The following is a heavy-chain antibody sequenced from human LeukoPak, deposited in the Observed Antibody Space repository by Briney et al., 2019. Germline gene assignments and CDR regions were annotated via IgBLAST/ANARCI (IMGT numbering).Heavy chain of an antibody. J-gene: IGHJ4*02. CDR3: ARQLGATSRDY. Sequence: ASVKVSCKASGYTFTGYYMHWVRQAPGQGLEWMGWIIPNSGATNYSQNFQGRVTMTRDTSISTAYMELNRLTSDDTAVSYCARQLGATSRDYWGQGTLVTVSS. CDR2: IIPNSGAT. D-gene: IGHD1-26*01. V-gene: IGHV1-2*02. CDR1: GYTFTGYY.